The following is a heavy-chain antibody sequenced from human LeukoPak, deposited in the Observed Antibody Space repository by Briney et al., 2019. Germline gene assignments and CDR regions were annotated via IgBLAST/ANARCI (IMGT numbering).Heavy chain of an antibody. CDR2: ISSSSSYI. CDR3: ARPIMTTVPQPETY. V-gene: IGHV3-21*01. Sequence: GGSLRLSCAASGFTFSSYSMNWVRQAPGKGLEWVSSISSSSSYIYYADSVKGRFTISRDNAKNSLYLQMNSLRAEDTAVYYCARPIMTTVPQPETYWGQGTLVTVSS. J-gene: IGHJ4*02. D-gene: IGHD4-11*01. CDR1: GFTFSSYS.